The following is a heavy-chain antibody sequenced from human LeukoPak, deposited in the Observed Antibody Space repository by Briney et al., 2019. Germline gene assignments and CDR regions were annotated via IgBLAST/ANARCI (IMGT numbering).Heavy chain of an antibody. J-gene: IGHJ4*02. D-gene: IGHD6-19*01. V-gene: IGHV6-1*01. Sequence: SQTLSLTCAISGDSFTNKNAAWIWLRQSPSRGLEWLGRTYYTSRWNNEYAESVKSRITISPDTSKNQFSLQINSVTPEDTAVYYCARGFFASGWAYWGQGTLVTVSS. CDR1: GDSFTNKNAA. CDR2: TYYTSRWNN. CDR3: ARGFFASGWAY.